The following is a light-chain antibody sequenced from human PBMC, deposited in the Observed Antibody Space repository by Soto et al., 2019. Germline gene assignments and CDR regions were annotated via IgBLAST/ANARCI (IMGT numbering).Light chain of an antibody. V-gene: IGKV3-20*01. CDR1: QSVSSSY. Sequence: EIVLTQSPGTLSLSPGERATLSCRASQSVSSSYLAWYQQKPGQAPRLLIYDASSRATGIPDRFSGSGSGTDFAVTISRLETEDFAVYSCQRYGCSPWYTFCQGINLAIK. J-gene: IGKJ2*01. CDR3: QRYGCSPWYT. CDR2: DAS.